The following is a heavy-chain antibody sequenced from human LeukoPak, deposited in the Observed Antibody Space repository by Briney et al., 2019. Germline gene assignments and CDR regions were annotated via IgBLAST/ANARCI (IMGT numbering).Heavy chain of an antibody. CDR3: AGDSRKTFLSTIFDAFDI. CDR2: IVPIFSRA. D-gene: IGHD3-3*01. V-gene: IGHV1-69*13. Sequence: ASVKVSCKASGDAFSSYAISWVRQAPGQGLEWMGGIVPIFSRANYAQKFQGRVTITADESTSTAYMELSSLRSEDTAVYYCAGDSRKTFLSTIFDAFDIWGQGTMVTVST. CDR1: GDAFSSYA. J-gene: IGHJ3*02.